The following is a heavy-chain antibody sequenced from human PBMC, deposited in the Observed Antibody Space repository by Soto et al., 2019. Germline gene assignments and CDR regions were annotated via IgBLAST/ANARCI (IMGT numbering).Heavy chain of an antibody. CDR2: IYYSGST. Sequence: SETLSLTCTVSGGSISSGGYYWSWIRQHPGKGLEWIGYIYYSGSTYYNPSLKSRVTISVDTSKNQFSLKLSSVTAADTAVYYCARAASYYDILTGYYKDTNWFDPWGQGTLVTVSS. J-gene: IGHJ5*02. D-gene: IGHD3-9*01. CDR3: ARAASYYDILTGYYKDTNWFDP. CDR1: GGSISSGGYY. V-gene: IGHV4-31*03.